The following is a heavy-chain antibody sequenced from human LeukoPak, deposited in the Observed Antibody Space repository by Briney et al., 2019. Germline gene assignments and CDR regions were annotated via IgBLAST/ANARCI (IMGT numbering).Heavy chain of an antibody. D-gene: IGHD2-2*01. Sequence: GGSLRLSCAASGFTFTSYAMSWVRHAPGKGLEFVTSISGIVASTYYADSMKDPLTIYRKTSKNTLYLQMNSLRAEDTAVYYCAKDSLRTVPKASFDSWGQGTLVTVSS. V-gene: IGHV3-23*01. CDR3: AKDSLRTVPKASFDS. CDR2: ISGIVAST. J-gene: IGHJ4*02. CDR1: GFTFTSYA.